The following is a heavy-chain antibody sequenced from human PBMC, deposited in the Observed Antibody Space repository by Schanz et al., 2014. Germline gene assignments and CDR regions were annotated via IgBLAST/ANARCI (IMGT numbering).Heavy chain of an antibody. CDR3: ARGKGPRGWFDP. Sequence: QVQLQQWGAGLLKPSETLSLTCGVYGGSISGYYWSWIRQPPGKGLEWIGEINHSGVTNYNPFLGSRPAILVAMSTPQVYLKMTSVTAADTAVYYCARGKGPRGWFDPWGQGTLVTVSS. CDR1: GGSISGYY. D-gene: IGHD3-10*01. V-gene: IGHV4-34*01. CDR2: INHSGVT. J-gene: IGHJ5*02.